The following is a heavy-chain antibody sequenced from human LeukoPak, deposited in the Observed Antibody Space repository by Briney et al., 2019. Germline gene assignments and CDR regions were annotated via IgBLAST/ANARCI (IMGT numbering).Heavy chain of an antibody. CDR2: IYPGDSDT. CDR3: ARPGAIVGATNAFDI. D-gene: IGHD1-26*01. Sequence: GESLNISCKGSGYSFTSYWIGWVRQMPGKGLEWMGIIYPGDSDTRYSPSFQGQVTISADKSISTAYLQWSSLKASDTAMYYCARPGAIVGATNAFDIWGQGTMVTVSS. J-gene: IGHJ3*02. CDR1: GYSFTSYW. V-gene: IGHV5-51*01.